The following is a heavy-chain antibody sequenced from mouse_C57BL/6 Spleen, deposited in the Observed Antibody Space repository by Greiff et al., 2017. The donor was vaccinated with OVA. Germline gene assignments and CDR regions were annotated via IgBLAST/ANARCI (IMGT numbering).Heavy chain of an antibody. Sequence: QVQLKQPGAELVKPGASVKLSCKASGYTFTSYWMHWVKQRPGRGLEWIGRIDPNSGGTKYNEKFKSKATLTVDKPSSTAYMQLSSLTSEDSAVYYCAREEVYDGYHDASMDDWGQGTSVTVSS. V-gene: IGHV1-72*01. J-gene: IGHJ4*01. CDR2: IDPNSGGT. CDR1: GYTFTSYW. D-gene: IGHD2-3*01. CDR3: AREEVYDGYHDASMDD.